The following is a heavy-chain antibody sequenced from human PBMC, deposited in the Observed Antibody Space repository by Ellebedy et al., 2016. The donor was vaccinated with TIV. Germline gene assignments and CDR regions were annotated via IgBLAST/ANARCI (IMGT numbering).Heavy chain of an antibody. D-gene: IGHD5-12*01. V-gene: IGHV1-18*01. Sequence: AASVKVSCKASGYTFTNYAFSWVRQAPGQGLEWMGWISGYNGNTNYAQKFQGRVTMTTDTSTSTAYMELRSLRSDDTAVYYCARDDIVATIKPNWFDPWGQGTLVTVSS. J-gene: IGHJ5*02. CDR3: ARDDIVATIKPNWFDP. CDR1: GYTFTNYA. CDR2: ISGYNGNT.